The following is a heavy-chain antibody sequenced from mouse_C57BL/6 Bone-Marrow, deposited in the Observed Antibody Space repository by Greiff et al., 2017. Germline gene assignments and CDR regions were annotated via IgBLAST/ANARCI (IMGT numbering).Heavy chain of an antibody. CDR1: GYTFTSYW. V-gene: IGHV1-64*01. CDR2: IHPNSGST. CDR3: ARGGDPAGFAY. Sequence: VQLQQPGAGLVKPGASVKLSCTASGYTFTSYWLHWVQQRPGQGLEWIGMIHPNSGSTNYNEKFKSKATLTVDKSSSIAYMKISSLTSEDSAVYYCARGGDPAGFAYWGQGTLVTVSA. J-gene: IGHJ3*01.